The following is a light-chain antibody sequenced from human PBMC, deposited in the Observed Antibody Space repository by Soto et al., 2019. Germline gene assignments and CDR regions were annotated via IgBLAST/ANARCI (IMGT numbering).Light chain of an antibody. V-gene: IGKV3-11*01. CDR1: QRVSSY. J-gene: IGKJ2*01. CDR3: QQRFNWPRFT. Sequence: EIVLTQSPATLSLSPGERATLSCRASQRVSSYLAWYQQKPGQAPRLLIYDASNRATGVPDRFSGGGSGTDFTLTISSLEPEDFAVYYCQQRFNWPRFTFGQGTKLEIK. CDR2: DAS.